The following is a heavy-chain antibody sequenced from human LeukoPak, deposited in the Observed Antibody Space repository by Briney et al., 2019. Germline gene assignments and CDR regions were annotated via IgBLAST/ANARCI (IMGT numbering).Heavy chain of an antibody. CDR3: AKDRKLWDSSSLFDY. CDR2: INSDGSTI. D-gene: IGHD6-6*01. V-gene: IGHV3-74*01. J-gene: IGHJ4*02. CDR1: GFMFSSYW. Sequence: GGSLRLSCAASGFMFSSYWMHWVRQVPGKGLVWVSRINSDGSTISYADSVEGRFTISRDNAKNTLYLQMNSLRAEDTAVYYCAKDRKLWDSSSLFDYWGQGTLVTVSS.